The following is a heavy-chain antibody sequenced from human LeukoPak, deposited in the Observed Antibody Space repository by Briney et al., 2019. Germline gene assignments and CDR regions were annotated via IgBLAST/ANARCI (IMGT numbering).Heavy chain of an antibody. J-gene: IGHJ5*02. CDR3: AREKLGYDSSGYYYAWFDP. CDR1: GGSFSGYY. V-gene: IGHV4-34*01. CDR2: INHSGST. Sequence: SETLSLTCAVYGGSFSGYYWSRIRQPPGKGLEWIGEINHSGSTNYNPSLKSRVTISVDTSKNQFSLKLSSVTAADTAVYYCAREKLGYDSSGYYYAWFDPWGQGTLVTVSS. D-gene: IGHD3-22*01.